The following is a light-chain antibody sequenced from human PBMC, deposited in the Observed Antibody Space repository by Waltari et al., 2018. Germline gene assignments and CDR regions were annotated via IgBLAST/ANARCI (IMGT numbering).Light chain of an antibody. CDR2: AAS. CDR1: QGISKY. Sequence: SCRASQGISKYLVWYQQRPGHAPRLLIYAASTRAPGVPDRFSGSGYGTDFTLTINRLEPEDFAVYYCQNHERLPATFGQGTKVEIK. J-gene: IGKJ1*01. V-gene: IGKV3-11*01. CDR3: QNHERLPAT.